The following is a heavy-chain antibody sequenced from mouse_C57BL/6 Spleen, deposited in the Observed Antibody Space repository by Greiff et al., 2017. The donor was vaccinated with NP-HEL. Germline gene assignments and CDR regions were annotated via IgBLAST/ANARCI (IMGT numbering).Heavy chain of an antibody. J-gene: IGHJ1*03. V-gene: IGHV1-7*01. CDR2: INPSSGYT. Sequence: VKLVESGAELAKPGASVKLSCKASGYTFTSYWMHWVKQRPGQGLEWIGYINPSSGYTKYNQKFKDKATLTADKSSSTAYMQLSSLTYEDSAVYYCARPLITTGWYFDVWGTGTTVTVSS. D-gene: IGHD1-1*01. CDR3: ARPLITTGWYFDV. CDR1: GYTFTSYW.